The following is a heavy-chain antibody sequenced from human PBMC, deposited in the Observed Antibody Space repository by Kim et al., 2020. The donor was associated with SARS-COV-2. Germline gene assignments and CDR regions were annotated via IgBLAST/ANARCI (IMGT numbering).Heavy chain of an antibody. Sequence: AEKFQGRVTMTRDTSTSTVSMELSSLRSEDTAVYYCARSEWLRFMASLDYWGQGTLVTVSS. V-gene: IGHV1-46*01. J-gene: IGHJ4*02. D-gene: IGHD5-12*01. CDR3: ARSEWLRFMASLDY.